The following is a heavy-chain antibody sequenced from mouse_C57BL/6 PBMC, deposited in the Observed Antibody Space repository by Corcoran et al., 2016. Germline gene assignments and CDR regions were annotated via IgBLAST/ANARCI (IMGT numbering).Heavy chain of an antibody. CDR2: INPNNGGT. CDR3: ARLGWDRDFDV. V-gene: IGHV1-18*01. J-gene: IGHJ1*03. Sequence: EVQLQQSGPELVKPGASVKIPCKASGYTFTDYNMDWVKQSHGKSLEWIGDINPNNGGTIYNQKFKGKATVTVDKSSSTAYMELRSLTSEDTAVYDCARLGWDRDFDVWGRGNTDTVSS. CDR1: GYTFTDYN. D-gene: IGHD3-3*01.